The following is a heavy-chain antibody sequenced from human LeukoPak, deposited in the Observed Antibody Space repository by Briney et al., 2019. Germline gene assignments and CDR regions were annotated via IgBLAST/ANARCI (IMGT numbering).Heavy chain of an antibody. J-gene: IGHJ4*02. D-gene: IGHD6-13*01. Sequence: SETPSLTCTVSGGSISSHYWSWIRQPPGKGLEWIGYIYYSGSTNYNPSLKSRVTISVDTSKNQFSLKLSSVTAADTAVYYCARANPSSWYGAYYFDYWGQGTLVTVSS. CDR1: GGSISSHY. CDR2: IYYSGST. CDR3: ARANPSSWYGAYYFDY. V-gene: IGHV4-59*11.